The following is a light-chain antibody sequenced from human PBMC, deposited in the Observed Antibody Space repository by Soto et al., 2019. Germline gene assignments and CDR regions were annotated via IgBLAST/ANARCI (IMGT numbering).Light chain of an antibody. CDR2: CXS. V-gene: IGKV3-20*01. CDR3: QQYGGAPST. CDR1: QSVSTR. J-gene: IGKJ1*01. Sequence: EIVLTQSPGTLSLSPGERATLYXRASQSVSTRLSWYQHNPGXAPRXXXACXSSMATGSPDRLSGSGSGTDFTLTISRLDPEDFALYYCQQYGGAPSTFGQGTKVDIK.